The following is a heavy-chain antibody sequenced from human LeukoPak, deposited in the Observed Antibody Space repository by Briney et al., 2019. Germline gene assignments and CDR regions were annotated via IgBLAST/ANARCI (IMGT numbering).Heavy chain of an antibody. V-gene: IGHV4-39*01. CDR1: GGSISSSNYY. CDR3: ASPSGTYYSRFHY. D-gene: IGHD1-26*01. CDR2: IHYSGST. Sequence: PSETLSLTCTVSGGSISSSNYYWGWIRQPPGKGLEWIGSIHYSGSTYYNPSLKSRVTISVDTSKNQFSLKLSSVTAADTAVYYCASPSGTYYSRFHYWGQGALVTVSS. J-gene: IGHJ4*02.